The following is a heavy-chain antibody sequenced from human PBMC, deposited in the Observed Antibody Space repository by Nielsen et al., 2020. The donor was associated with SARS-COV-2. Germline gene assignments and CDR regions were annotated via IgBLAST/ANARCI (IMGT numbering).Heavy chain of an antibody. CDR2: INTDGSRS. Sequence: GESLKISCAGSGFTFSSYYFNWVRQAPGKGLMWVSRINTDGSRSAYADAVKGRFTISRDNARDTRYLQMNRLSAEDTAVYYCVRVRDDGHYYDTGPFDYWGQGALVTVSS. CDR3: VRVRDDGHYYDTGPFDY. D-gene: IGHD3-22*01. CDR1: GFTFSSYY. V-gene: IGHV3-74*01. J-gene: IGHJ4*02.